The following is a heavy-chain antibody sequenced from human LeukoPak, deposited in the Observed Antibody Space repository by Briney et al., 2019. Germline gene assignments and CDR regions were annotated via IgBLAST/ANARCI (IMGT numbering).Heavy chain of an antibody. CDR1: GFTFSSYS. V-gene: IGHV3-30*05. D-gene: IGHD6-6*01. Sequence: GGSLRLSCAASGFTFSSYSMNWVRQAPGKGLEWVAVISYNGSNKYYADSVKGRFTISRDNSKNTLYLQMNSLRAEDTAVYYCARDDLGIAARRRGLDYWGQGTLVTVSS. CDR2: ISYNGSNK. CDR3: ARDDLGIAARRRGLDY. J-gene: IGHJ4*02.